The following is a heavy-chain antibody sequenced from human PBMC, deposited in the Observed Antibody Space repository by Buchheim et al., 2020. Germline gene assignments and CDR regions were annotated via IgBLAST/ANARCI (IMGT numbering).Heavy chain of an antibody. J-gene: IGHJ6*03. CDR1: GYTFTSYD. Sequence: QVQLVQSGAEVKKPGASVKVSCKASGYTFTSYDINWVRQATGQGLEWMGWMNPNSGNTGYAQKFQGRVTMTRNTSISPAYMELSSLRSEDTAVYYCAREVAVAGTRSSYYYYYYMDVWGKGTT. D-gene: IGHD6-19*01. V-gene: IGHV1-8*01. CDR3: AREVAVAGTRSSYYYYYYMDV. CDR2: MNPNSGNT.